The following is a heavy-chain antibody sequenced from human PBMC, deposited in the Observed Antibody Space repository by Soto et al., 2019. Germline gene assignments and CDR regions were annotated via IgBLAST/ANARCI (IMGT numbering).Heavy chain of an antibody. CDR3: AHRGGAAVGLYYFDY. CDR2: IYWHDDK. D-gene: IGHD6-13*01. Sequence: STRLNPPQILTLTCTFSRSSLSTTGVGFGWIRQPPGKALEWLALIYWHDDKRYSQSLKSRLTITKDTSKNQVVLTMTNVDPVDTATYYCAHRGGAAVGLYYFDYWGPGTMVTDSS. V-gene: IGHV2-5*01. CDR1: RSSLSTTGVG. J-gene: IGHJ4*02.